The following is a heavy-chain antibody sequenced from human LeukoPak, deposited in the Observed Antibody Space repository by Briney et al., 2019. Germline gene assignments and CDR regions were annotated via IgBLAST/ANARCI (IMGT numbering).Heavy chain of an antibody. V-gene: IGHV3-20*04. J-gene: IGHJ4*02. D-gene: IGHD4-17*01. CDR3: ARVTVTNSFDY. CDR1: GFTFSSYS. CDR2: INWNGGST. Sequence: GGSLRLSCADSGFTFSSYSMNWVRQAPGKGLEWVSSINWNGGSTGYADSVKGRFTISRDNAKNSLYLQMNSLRAEDTAVYYCARVTVTNSFDYWGQGTLVTVSS.